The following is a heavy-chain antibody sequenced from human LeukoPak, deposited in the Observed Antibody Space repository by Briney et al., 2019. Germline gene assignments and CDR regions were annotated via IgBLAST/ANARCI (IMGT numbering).Heavy chain of an antibody. V-gene: IGHV4-59*08. Sequence: SETLSLTCTVSGGSISSYYWSWIRQPPGKGLEWIGYIYYSGSTNYNPSLKSRVTISVDTSKNQFSLKLSSVTAADTAVYYCARHAPVGLTIGGIIDSWGQGTLVTVST. CDR1: GGSISSYY. CDR2: IYYSGST. CDR3: ARHAPVGLTIGGIIDS. J-gene: IGHJ4*02. D-gene: IGHD3-16*01.